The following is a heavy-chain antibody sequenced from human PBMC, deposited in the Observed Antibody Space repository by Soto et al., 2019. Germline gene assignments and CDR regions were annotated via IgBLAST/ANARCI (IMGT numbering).Heavy chain of an antibody. CDR3: ALQPIMTTVTTSGY. Sequence: QVQLVQSGAEVKKPGASVKVSCKASGYTFTSYDINWVRQATGQGLEWMGWMNPNSGNTGYAQKFQGRVTMTRNTSIRTAYMELSSLRSEDTAVYYCALQPIMTTVTTSGYWGQGTLVTVSS. CDR2: MNPNSGNT. V-gene: IGHV1-8*01. D-gene: IGHD4-17*01. J-gene: IGHJ4*02. CDR1: GYTFTSYD.